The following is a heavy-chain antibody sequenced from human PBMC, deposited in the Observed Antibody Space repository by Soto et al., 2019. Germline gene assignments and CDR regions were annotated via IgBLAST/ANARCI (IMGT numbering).Heavy chain of an antibody. J-gene: IGHJ4*02. V-gene: IGHV4-39*01. Sequence: QLQLQGSGPGLVKPSETLSLTCTVSGGSISSSSYFWGWIRQPPGKGLEWIGSIYYSGSTYYNPSLKSRVTISVDTSKNQFSLKLSSVTAADTAVYYCAGLMGIAVAGSQGFDYWGQGTLVTVSS. CDR2: IYYSGST. D-gene: IGHD6-19*01. CDR3: AGLMGIAVAGSQGFDY. CDR1: GGSISSSSYF.